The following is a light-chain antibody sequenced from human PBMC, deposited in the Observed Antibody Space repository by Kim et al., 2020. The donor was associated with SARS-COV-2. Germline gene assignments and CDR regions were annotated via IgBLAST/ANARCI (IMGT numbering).Light chain of an antibody. J-gene: IGKJ1*01. CDR1: PTVSNN. CDR3: QQYSGWPQT. CDR2: GAS. Sequence: VSTGKSATLCCATSPTVSNNLAWYQQKPGQAPRLLMYGASTRATGIPARFSGSGSGTEFTLTISSLQSEDFAVYYCQQYSGWPQTFGQGTKVDIK. V-gene: IGKV3-15*01.